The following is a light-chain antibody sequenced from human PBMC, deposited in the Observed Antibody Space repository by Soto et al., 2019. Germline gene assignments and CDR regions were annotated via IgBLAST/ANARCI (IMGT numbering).Light chain of an antibody. CDR2: EVS. CDR3: NSYTTTTSFIL. CDR1: SSDIGNYDF. V-gene: IGLV2-14*01. Sequence: QSALTQPASVSGSPGQSITISCTGTSSDIGNYDFVSWYQQVPGTAPKAMIYEVSIRPSGVSNRFSGSKSGNTASLTISGLQVEDEDYYYCNSYTTTTSFILFGGGTKLTVL. J-gene: IGLJ2*01.